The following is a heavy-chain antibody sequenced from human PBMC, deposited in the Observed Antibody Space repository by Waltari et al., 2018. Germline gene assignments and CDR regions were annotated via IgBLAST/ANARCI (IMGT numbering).Heavy chain of an antibody. V-gene: IGHV3-48*04. CDR3: ARERSAAGAFDV. D-gene: IGHD6-13*01. J-gene: IGHJ3*01. Sequence: EVQLVESGGGLVQPGGSLRLSCSASGFTFSSYSMNWVRQAPGQGLDGFSYITRSSSTMGNADAVRGRLTISRDNAKNSVYLQMNNLRVEDTAVYYCARERSAAGAFDVWGQGTMVTVSS. CDR2: ITRSSSTM. CDR1: GFTFSSYS.